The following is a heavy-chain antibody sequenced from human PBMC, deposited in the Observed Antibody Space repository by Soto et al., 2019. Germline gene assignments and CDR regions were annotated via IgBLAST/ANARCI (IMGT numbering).Heavy chain of an antibody. CDR2: IYYSGAT. CDR3: ASDEGGYARMDV. V-gene: IGHV4-31*03. CDR1: GGSINIGSYY. J-gene: IGHJ6*02. D-gene: IGHD5-12*01. Sequence: QVQLQESGPGLVKPSQTLSLTCTVSGGSINIGSYYWSWIRQHPGKGLEWIAYIYYSGATYYNPSLKSRVTISVDTSKNQFSLKLSSVTAADTAVYYCASDEGGYARMDVWGQGTTVTVSS.